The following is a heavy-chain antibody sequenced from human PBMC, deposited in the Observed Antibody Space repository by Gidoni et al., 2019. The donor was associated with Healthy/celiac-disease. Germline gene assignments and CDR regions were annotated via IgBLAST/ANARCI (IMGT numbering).Heavy chain of an antibody. Sequence: QVQLQQWGAGLLKPSETLSLTCAVYGGSFSGYYWSWIRQPPGKGLEWIGEINHSGSTNYNPSLKSRVTISVDTSKNQFSLKLSSVTAADTAVYYCARGLSSTSSLWGQGTMVTVSS. CDR3: ARGLSSTSSL. D-gene: IGHD2-2*01. V-gene: IGHV4-34*01. CDR2: INHSGST. J-gene: IGHJ3*01. CDR1: GGSFSGYY.